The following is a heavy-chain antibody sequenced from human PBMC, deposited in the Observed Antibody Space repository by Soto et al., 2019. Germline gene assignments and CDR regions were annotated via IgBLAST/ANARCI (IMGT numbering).Heavy chain of an antibody. CDR3: ARGGYSYGKGFYYYYGMDV. V-gene: IGHV4-31*03. D-gene: IGHD5-18*01. CDR2: IYYSGLT. J-gene: IGHJ6*02. CDR1: GGSMSSEGYY. Sequence: TSETLSLTCTVSGGSMSSEGYYWSWIRQHPGKGLEWIGYIYYSGLTDYNPSLKSRVTISVDTSKNQFSLKLSSVTAADTAVYYCARGGYSYGKGFYYYYGMDVWGQGTTVTVSS.